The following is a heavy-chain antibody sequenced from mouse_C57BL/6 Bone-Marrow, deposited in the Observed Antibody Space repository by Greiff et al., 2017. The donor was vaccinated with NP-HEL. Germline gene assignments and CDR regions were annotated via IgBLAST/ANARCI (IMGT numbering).Heavy chain of an antibody. CDR1: GYTFTDYY. Sequence: QVQLQQSGAELVRPGASVKLSCKASGYTFTDYYINWVKQRPGQGLEWIARIYPGSGNTYYNEKFKGKATLTAEKSSSTAYMQLSSLTSEDSAVYFCARDYGSSCAMDYWGQGTSVTVSS. CDR3: ARDYGSSCAMDY. D-gene: IGHD1-1*01. J-gene: IGHJ4*01. V-gene: IGHV1-76*01. CDR2: IYPGSGNT.